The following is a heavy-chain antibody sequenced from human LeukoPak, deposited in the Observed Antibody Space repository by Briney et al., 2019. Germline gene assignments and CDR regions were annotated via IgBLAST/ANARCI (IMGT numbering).Heavy chain of an antibody. V-gene: IGHV4-59*01. CDR3: AGEFYDFWSGTPFAAFDI. CDR1: GGSISSYY. J-gene: IGHJ3*02. D-gene: IGHD3-3*01. Sequence: KASETLSLTCTVSGGSISSYYWSWIRQPPGRGLEWIGYIYYSGSTNYNPSLKSRVTISVDTSKNQFSLKLSSVTAADTAVYYCAGEFYDFWSGTPFAAFDIWGQGTMVTVSS. CDR2: IYYSGST.